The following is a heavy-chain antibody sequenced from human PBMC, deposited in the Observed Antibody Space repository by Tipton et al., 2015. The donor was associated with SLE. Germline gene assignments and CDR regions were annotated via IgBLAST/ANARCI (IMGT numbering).Heavy chain of an antibody. CDR3: ARHLGGTRGNGAFDI. Sequence: SLRLSCAASGFTFSYYAMSWVRQAPGKGLEWVSVISGSGGRPYYADSVKGRFTISRDNSKNTLNLQLNSLRAEDTAVYYCARHLGGTRGNGAFDIWGQGTMVTVSS. J-gene: IGHJ3*02. CDR2: ISGSGGRP. V-gene: IGHV3-23*01. CDR1: GFTFSYYA. D-gene: IGHD1-26*01.